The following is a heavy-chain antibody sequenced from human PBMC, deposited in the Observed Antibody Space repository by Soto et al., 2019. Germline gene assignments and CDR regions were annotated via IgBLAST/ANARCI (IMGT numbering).Heavy chain of an antibody. CDR2: IYYSGST. CDR1: GGSISSGGYY. D-gene: IGHD3-10*01. J-gene: IGHJ6*02. CDR3: ARTTYYYGSGSFYGMDV. V-gene: IGHV4-31*03. Sequence: SETLSLTCTVSGGSISSGGYYWSWIRQHPGKGLEWIGYIYYSGSTYYNPSLKSRVTISVDTSKNQFSLKLSSVTAADTAVYYCARTTYYYGSGSFYGMDVWGQGTTVTVSS.